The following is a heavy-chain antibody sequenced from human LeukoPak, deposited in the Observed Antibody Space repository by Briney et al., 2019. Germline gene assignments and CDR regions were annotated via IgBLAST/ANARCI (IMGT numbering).Heavy chain of an antibody. D-gene: IGHD3-9*01. V-gene: IGHV3-23*01. J-gene: IGHJ5*02. CDR2: ISGSGGST. CDR1: GFTFSTYE. CDR3: AKQLVRYSWFDP. Sequence: AGGSLRLSCAASGFTFSTYEMNWVRQAPGKGLEWVSAISGSGGSTYYADSVKGRFTISRDNSKNTLYLQMNSLRAEDTAVYYCAKQLVRYSWFDPWGQGTLVTVSS.